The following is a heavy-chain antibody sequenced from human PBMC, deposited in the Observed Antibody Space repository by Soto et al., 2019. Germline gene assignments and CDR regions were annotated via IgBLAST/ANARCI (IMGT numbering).Heavy chain of an antibody. D-gene: IGHD4-17*01. CDR1: GFSLSTSGVG. V-gene: IGHV2-5*02. CDR3: AHSTAWYYGMDV. CDR2: IYWDDDK. Sequence: QITLKESGPTLVKPTQTLTLTCTFSGFSLSTSGVGVGWIRQPPGKALEWLALIYWDDDKRYSPSLKSRLTIXKXXSKNQVVLTMTTMDPVDTATYYCAHSTAWYYGMDVWGQGTTVTVSS. J-gene: IGHJ6*02.